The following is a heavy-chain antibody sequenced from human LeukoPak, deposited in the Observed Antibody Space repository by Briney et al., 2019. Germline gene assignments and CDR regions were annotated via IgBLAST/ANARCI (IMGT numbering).Heavy chain of an antibody. CDR2: VNSDGSAT. J-gene: IGHJ4*02. Sequence: GGSLRLSCAASGFIFTKYWMHWVRQAPGKGLVWVSHVNSDGSATSYADSVKGRFTISRDDAKNTVYLHMNSLRVEDTAVYYCTSFYETNWGQGTLVTVSS. CDR1: GFIFTKYW. CDR3: TSFYETN. V-gene: IGHV3-74*01. D-gene: IGHD2/OR15-2a*01.